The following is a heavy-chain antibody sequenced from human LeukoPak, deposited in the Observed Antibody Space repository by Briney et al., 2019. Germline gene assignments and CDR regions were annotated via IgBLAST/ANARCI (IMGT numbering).Heavy chain of an antibody. J-gene: IGHJ3*01. CDR3: ARGNQGECLSRDVFDV. CDR2: IHYSGST. CDR1: GGSVSTFY. D-gene: IGHD3-16*01. Sequence: SETLSLTCTVSGGSVSTFYWNWTRQPPGTGLEWIGYIHYSGSTNNNPSLKSRVTISLDTSKNQFSLKLSFVNAADTDVYYCARGNQGECLSRDVFDVWGQGTVVTVSS. V-gene: IGHV4-59*02.